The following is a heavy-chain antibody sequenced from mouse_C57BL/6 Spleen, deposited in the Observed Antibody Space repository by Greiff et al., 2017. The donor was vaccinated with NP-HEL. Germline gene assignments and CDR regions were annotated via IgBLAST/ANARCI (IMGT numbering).Heavy chain of an antibody. J-gene: IGHJ4*01. CDR3: ASSPADVEAMDY. CDR1: GYTFTDYN. V-gene: IGHV1-18*01. Sequence: VQLKQSGPELVKPGASVKIPCKASGYTFTDYNMDWVKQSHGKSLEWIGDINPNNGGTIYNQKFKGKATLTVDKSSSTAYMELRSLTSEDTAVYYCASSPADVEAMDYWGQGTSVTVSS. CDR2: INPNNGGT.